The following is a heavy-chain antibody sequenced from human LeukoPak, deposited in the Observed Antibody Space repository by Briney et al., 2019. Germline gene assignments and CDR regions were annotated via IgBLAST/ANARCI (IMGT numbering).Heavy chain of an antibody. CDR1: GYTFGGYH. CDR3: ARWYNSCWYDY. V-gene: IGHV1-2*02. D-gene: IGHD6-13*01. CDR2: INPDTGAT. J-gene: IGHJ4*02. Sequence: ASVKVPCKASGYTFGGYHLLWMRQAPGQGLEWLGWINPDTGATRYGQKFQGRVTMTRDTSISTVYMELSRLRSDDTAVYYCARWYNSCWYDYWGQGTLVSVSS.